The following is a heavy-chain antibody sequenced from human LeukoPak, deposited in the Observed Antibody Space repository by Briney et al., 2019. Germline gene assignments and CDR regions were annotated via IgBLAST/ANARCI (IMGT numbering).Heavy chain of an antibody. CDR3: ATGNDILDY. V-gene: IGHV1-24*01. J-gene: IGHJ4*02. D-gene: IGHD3-9*01. Sequence: GASVKVSCKVSGYTLTELSMHWVRQAPGKGREWMGGFDPEGGETIYAQKFQGRVTMTEDTSTDTAYMELSSLRSEDTAVCYCATGNDILDYWGQGTLVTVSS. CDR1: GYTLTELS. CDR2: FDPEGGET.